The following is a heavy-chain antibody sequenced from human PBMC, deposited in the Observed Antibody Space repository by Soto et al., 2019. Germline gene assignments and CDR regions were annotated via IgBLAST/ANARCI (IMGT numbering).Heavy chain of an antibody. Sequence: SETLSLTCTVPGGSISSGGYYWSWIRQHPGKGLEWIGYIYYSGSTYYNPSLKSRLTISLDTSKNQFSLELSSVNAADTAVYYCSRKSGSAYYFDFWGQGTLVTVSS. CDR1: GGSISSGGYY. V-gene: IGHV4-30-4*02. CDR2: IYYSGST. D-gene: IGHD3-16*01. J-gene: IGHJ4*02. CDR3: SRKSGSAYYFDF.